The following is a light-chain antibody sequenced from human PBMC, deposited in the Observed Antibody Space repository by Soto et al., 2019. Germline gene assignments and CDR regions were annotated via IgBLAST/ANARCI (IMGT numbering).Light chain of an antibody. CDR1: QSVSSN. CDR3: QQYKDWPPYT. Sequence: EIVMTQSPATLSVSPGQRVTLSCRASQSVSSNLAWFQQRPGQAPRLLIYGASTRAIGIAARFSGSGSGTEFTLTISSLQSEDFAVYFCQQYKDWPPYTFGQGTNLEIK. V-gene: IGKV3-15*01. CDR2: GAS. J-gene: IGKJ2*01.